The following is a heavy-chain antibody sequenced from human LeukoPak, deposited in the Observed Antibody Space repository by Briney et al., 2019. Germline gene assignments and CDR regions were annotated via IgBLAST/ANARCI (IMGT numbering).Heavy chain of an antibody. CDR3: ARGGFYGSGSLFDY. Sequence: SETLSLTCAVYGGSFSGYYWSWIRQHPGKGLEWIGYIYYSGYTFYSPALKTRVFISLDTSKNQFSLKVNSVTAADTAVYYCARGGFYGSGSLFDYWGQGTPVTVSS. CDR2: IYYSGYT. V-gene: IGHV4-34*09. CDR1: GGSFSGYY. D-gene: IGHD3-10*01. J-gene: IGHJ4*02.